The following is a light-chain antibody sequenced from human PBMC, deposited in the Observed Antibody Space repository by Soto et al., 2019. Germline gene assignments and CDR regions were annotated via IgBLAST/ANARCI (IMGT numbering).Light chain of an antibody. CDR2: EVS. Sequence: QSVLTQPASVSGSPGQSITISCTGTSSDVGSYNLVSWYQQLPGKAPKLIIYEVSRRPSGVSNRFSGSKSGNTASLTISGLHAEDEADYYCCSWAGSNTFYFFGTGTKLTVL. J-gene: IGLJ1*01. CDR3: CSWAGSNTFYF. CDR1: SSDVGSYNL. V-gene: IGLV2-23*02.